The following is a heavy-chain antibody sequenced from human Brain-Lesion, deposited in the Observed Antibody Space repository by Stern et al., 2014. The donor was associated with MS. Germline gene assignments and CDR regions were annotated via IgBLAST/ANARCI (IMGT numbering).Heavy chain of an antibody. J-gene: IGHJ5*02. D-gene: IGHD2-2*01. CDR3: ARVRIPAASQYNWFDP. V-gene: IGHV4-31*03. Sequence: QVQLQESGPGLVKPSQTLSLTCTVSGGSISSGGYYWSWIRQPPGKGLEWIGYIHRDGSTLYNPSLKSRVTISIDTSTLQFYLNLTSVTAADTAVYYCARVRIPAASQYNWFDPWGLGTLVTVSS. CDR2: IHRDGST. CDR1: GGSISSGGYY.